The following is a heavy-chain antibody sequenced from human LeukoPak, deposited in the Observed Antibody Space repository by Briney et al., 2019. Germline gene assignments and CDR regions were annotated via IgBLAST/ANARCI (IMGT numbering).Heavy chain of an antibody. V-gene: IGHV4-59*01. CDR3: ARAPQTAAGTFDY. CDR2: IYYSGST. Sequence: SETLSLTCTVSGGSTSSYYWSWIRQPPGKGLEWIGYIYYSGSTNYNPSLKSRVTISVDTSKNQFSLKLSSVTAADTAVYYCARAPQTAAGTFDYWGQGTLVTVSS. D-gene: IGHD6-13*01. CDR1: GGSTSSYY. J-gene: IGHJ4*02.